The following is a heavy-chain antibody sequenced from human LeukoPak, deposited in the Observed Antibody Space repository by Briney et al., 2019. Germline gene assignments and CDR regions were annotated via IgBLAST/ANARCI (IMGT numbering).Heavy chain of an antibody. J-gene: IGHJ3*01. D-gene: IGHD3-22*01. Sequence: GASLRLSCAASGFTFSRYAMGWVRQAPGKGLEWVSAISGSGGNTYYADSVKGRFTISRDNSKNTLFLQMNSLRAEDTAVYYCAKDHQYRGSGYSHGGFDLWGQGTPVTVAS. CDR2: ISGSGGNT. CDR3: AKDHQYRGSGYSHGGFDL. V-gene: IGHV3-23*01. CDR1: GFTFSRYA.